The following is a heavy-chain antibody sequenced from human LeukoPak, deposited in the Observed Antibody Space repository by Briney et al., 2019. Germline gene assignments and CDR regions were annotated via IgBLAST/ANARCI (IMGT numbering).Heavy chain of an antibody. D-gene: IGHD2-21*02. V-gene: IGHV3-23*01. J-gene: IGHJ4*02. CDR2: ISGSGDNT. Sequence: GGSLRLSCAASGFTFSSYSMNWVRQAPGKGLEWVSAISGSGDNTYYADSVKGRFTVSRDNSKNTLYVQMKSLRAEDTAVYYCAKDFVVVPGNVNYFDYWGQGTLVTVSS. CDR3: AKDFVVVPGNVNYFDY. CDR1: GFTFSSYS.